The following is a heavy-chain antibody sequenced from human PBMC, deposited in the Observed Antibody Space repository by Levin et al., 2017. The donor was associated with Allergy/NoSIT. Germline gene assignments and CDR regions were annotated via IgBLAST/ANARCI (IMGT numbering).Heavy chain of an antibody. V-gene: IGHV3-23*01. Sequence: GESLKISCAGSGFSFSSYTMNWVRQAPGKGLEWVSAISNNVVSVYYAGSVEGRFTTSRDNSKNTLYLDMNSLRAEDTAVYYCSRARSTTGYYCPFDIWGQGTVVTVSS. J-gene: IGHJ3*02. CDR3: SRARSTTGYYCPFDI. CDR1: GFSFSSYT. CDR2: ISNNVVSV. D-gene: IGHD2-2*01.